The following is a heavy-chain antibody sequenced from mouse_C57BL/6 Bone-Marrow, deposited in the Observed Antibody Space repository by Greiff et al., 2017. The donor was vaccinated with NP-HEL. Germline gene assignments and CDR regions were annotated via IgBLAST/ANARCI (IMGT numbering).Heavy chain of an antibody. D-gene: IGHD4-1*01. CDR2: IYPGDGDT. CDR1: GYAFRSYW. V-gene: IGHV1-80*01. Sequence: VKLVESGAELVKPGASVKISCKASGYAFRSYWMNWVKPRPGKGLEWIGQIYPGDGDTNYNGKFKGQATLTADKSSSTAYMQLSSLTSEDSAVYFCAKDWNYFDYWGQGTTLTVSS. J-gene: IGHJ2*01. CDR3: AKDWNYFDY.